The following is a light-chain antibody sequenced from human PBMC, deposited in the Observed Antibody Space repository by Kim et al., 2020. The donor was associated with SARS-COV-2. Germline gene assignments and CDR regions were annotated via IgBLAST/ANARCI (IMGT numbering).Light chain of an antibody. Sequence: LSPGERATLSCRASQSVTSSYIAWFQQKPGQAPRLLIYGATTRATGIPDRFSGSGSRTDFTLTISRLEPEDFGVYYCQQYGLSPRTFGQGTKLEI. CDR3: QQYGLSPRT. CDR1: QSVTSSY. CDR2: GAT. V-gene: IGKV3-20*01. J-gene: IGKJ1*01.